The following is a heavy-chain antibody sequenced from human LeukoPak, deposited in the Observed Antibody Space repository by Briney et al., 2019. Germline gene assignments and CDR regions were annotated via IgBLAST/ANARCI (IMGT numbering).Heavy chain of an antibody. V-gene: IGHV4-34*01. Sequence: SETLSLTCAVYGGSFSGYYWSWIRQPPGKGLEWIGEINHSGSTNYNPSLKSRVTISVDTSKNQFSLKPSSVTAADTAVYYCARGGLLTMVRVGNWFDPWGQGTLVTVSS. CDR2: INHSGST. CDR1: GGSFSGYY. D-gene: IGHD3-10*01. J-gene: IGHJ5*02. CDR3: ARGGLLTMVRVGNWFDP.